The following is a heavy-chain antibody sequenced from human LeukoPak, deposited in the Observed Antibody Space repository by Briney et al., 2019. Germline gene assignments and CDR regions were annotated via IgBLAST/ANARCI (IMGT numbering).Heavy chain of an antibody. V-gene: IGHV1-24*01. CDR2: FDPEDGET. Sequence: ASVKVSCKVSGYTLTELSMHWVRQAPGKGLEWMGGFDPEDGETIYAQKFQGRVTMTEDTSTDTAYMELSSLRSEDTAVYYCAKGTLDIVVVPAAHKVYYFDYWGQGTLVTVSS. J-gene: IGHJ4*02. CDR3: AKGTLDIVVVPAAHKVYYFDY. CDR1: GYTLTELS. D-gene: IGHD2-2*01.